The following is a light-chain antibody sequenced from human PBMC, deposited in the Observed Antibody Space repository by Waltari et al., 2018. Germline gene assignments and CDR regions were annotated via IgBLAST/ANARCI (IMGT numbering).Light chain of an antibody. CDR3: SSYTSSSTL. V-gene: IGLV2-14*01. CDR2: DVS. CDR1: SRDVGGYNY. Sequence: QSALTQPASVSGSPGQSITISCTGTSRDVGGYNYVPWYQQHPGKAPKLMIYDVSKRPSGVSNRFSGSKSGNTASLTISGLQAEDEADYYCSSYTSSSTLFGGGTKLTVL. J-gene: IGLJ3*02.